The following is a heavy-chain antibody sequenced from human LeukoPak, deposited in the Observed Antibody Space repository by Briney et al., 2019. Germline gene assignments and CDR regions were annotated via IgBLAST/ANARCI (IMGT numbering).Heavy chain of an antibody. CDR3: ATEFFISYSTTFDY. D-gene: IGHD4-11*01. CDR2: FDPEDGET. CDR1: GYTLTELS. J-gene: IGHJ4*02. Sequence: ASVKVSCKVSGYTLTELSMHWVRRAPGKGLEWMGGFDPEDGETIYAQKFQGRVTMTEDTSTDTAYMELSSLRSEDTAVYYCATEFFISYSTTFDYWGQGTLVTVSS. V-gene: IGHV1-24*01.